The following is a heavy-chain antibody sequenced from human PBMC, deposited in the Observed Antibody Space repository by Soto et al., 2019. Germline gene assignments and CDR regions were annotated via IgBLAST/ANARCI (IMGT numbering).Heavy chain of an antibody. Sequence: QVQLQESGPGLVKPSQTLSLTCKVSGISVRHFYWSWIRQSAGKGLEWIGRIYSTGTTNFNPSLKSRLTMSMDMSNNQVSLNLTSVTAADTAVYYCVRDRADFSSTYYHYFSVWGRGTLVTVSS. CDR2: IYSTGTT. D-gene: IGHD6-13*01. V-gene: IGHV4-4*07. CDR3: VRDRADFSSTYYHYFSV. J-gene: IGHJ2*01. CDR1: GISVRHFY.